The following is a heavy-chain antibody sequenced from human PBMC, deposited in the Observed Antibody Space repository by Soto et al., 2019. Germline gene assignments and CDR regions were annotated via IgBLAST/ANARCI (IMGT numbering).Heavy chain of an antibody. V-gene: IGHV4-31*03. J-gene: IGHJ5*02. CDR3: AKLSCTSSTCYFPGWFDP. D-gene: IGHD2-2*01. CDR1: GGSISSSDYY. Sequence: SETLSLTCTVSGGSISSSDYYWGWIRQPPGKGLEWIANVYYSGSSYYNPSLKSRLTISVDTTKNQFSLQLKSMTAADTAVYYCAKLSCTSSTCYFPGWFDPWGQGTLVTVSS. CDR2: VYYSGSS.